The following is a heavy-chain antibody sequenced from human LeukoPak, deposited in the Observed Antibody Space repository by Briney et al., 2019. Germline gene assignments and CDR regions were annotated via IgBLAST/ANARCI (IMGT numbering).Heavy chain of an antibody. V-gene: IGHV3-21*01. CDR1: GFTFSSYS. Sequence: PGGSLRLSCAASGFTFSSYSMNWVRQAPGKGLEWVSSISSSSSYIYYADSVKGRFTISRDNAQNSLYLQMNSLRAEDTAVYYCARVRGGYCSGGSCYSAFDIWGQGTMVTVSS. J-gene: IGHJ3*02. D-gene: IGHD2-15*01. CDR2: ISSSSSYI. CDR3: ARVRGGYCSGGSCYSAFDI.